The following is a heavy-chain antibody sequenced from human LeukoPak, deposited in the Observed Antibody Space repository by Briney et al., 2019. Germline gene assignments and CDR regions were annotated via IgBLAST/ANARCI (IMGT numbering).Heavy chain of an antibody. Sequence: GGSLRLSCAASGFTFSSYWMSWVRQAPGKGLEWVANIKQDGSEKYYVDSVKGRFTISRDNAKNSLYLQMNSLRADDTAMYYCARGSYSSSWKTFDYWGQGTLVTVSS. CDR1: GFTFSSYW. CDR3: ARGSYSSSWKTFDY. J-gene: IGHJ4*02. D-gene: IGHD6-13*01. V-gene: IGHV3-7*01. CDR2: IKQDGSEK.